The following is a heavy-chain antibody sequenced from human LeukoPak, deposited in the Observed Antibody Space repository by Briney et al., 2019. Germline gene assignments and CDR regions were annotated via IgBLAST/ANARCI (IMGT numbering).Heavy chain of an antibody. J-gene: IGHJ1*01. CDR2: IYYSGST. V-gene: IGHV4-39*01. CDR1: GGSISSSSYY. D-gene: IGHD3-22*01. CDR3: ASAPITMIVVVITETYFQH. Sequence: PSETLSLTCTVSGGSISSSSYYWGWIRQPPGKGLEWIGSIYYSGSTYCNPSLKSRVTISVDTSKNQFSLKLSSVTAADTAVYYCASAPITMIVVVITETYFQHWGQGTLVTVSS.